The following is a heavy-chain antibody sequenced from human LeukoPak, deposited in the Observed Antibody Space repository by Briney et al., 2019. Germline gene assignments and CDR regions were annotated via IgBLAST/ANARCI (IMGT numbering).Heavy chain of an antibody. Sequence: GASVKVSCKASGYTFSSYYMHWVRQAPGQGIEWMGIINPSGGSTNYAQKFQGRVTLTRDMSTSTVYMDLSSLRSEDTAVYYCAKAYDSSGYCTKYYFDYWGQGTPVTVSS. CDR3: AKAYDSSGYCTKYYFDY. D-gene: IGHD3-22*01. CDR2: INPSGGST. CDR1: GYTFSSYY. V-gene: IGHV1-46*01. J-gene: IGHJ4*02.